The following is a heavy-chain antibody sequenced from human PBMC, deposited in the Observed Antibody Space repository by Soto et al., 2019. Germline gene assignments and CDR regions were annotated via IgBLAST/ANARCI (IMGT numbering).Heavy chain of an antibody. Sequence: QLQLQESGPGLVKSSETLSLTCTVSGASISSSSYYWGWIRQPPGKGLEWIGTIYYTGSTYYNPSLKSRVIISVDTSKNQFSLSLTSVTAADTVLYYCASMYTGSWKDFQYWGQGTLVTVSS. V-gene: IGHV4-39*01. J-gene: IGHJ4*02. CDR3: ASMYTGSWKDFQY. CDR1: GASISSSSYY. CDR2: IYYTGST. D-gene: IGHD6-13*01.